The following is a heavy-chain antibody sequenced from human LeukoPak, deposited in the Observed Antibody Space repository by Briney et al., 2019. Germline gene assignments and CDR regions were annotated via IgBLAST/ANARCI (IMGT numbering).Heavy chain of an antibody. CDR3: ARRASYSSSSWYVDY. Sequence: SETLTLTCAVCGGSIRSSNWWSWVRQPPGKGLEWTGEIYHSGSTNYNPSLKSRVTISVDKSKNQFSLKLSSVTAADTAVYYCARRASYSSSSWYVDYWGQGTLVTVSS. D-gene: IGHD6-13*01. CDR2: IYHSGST. CDR1: GGSIRSSNW. J-gene: IGHJ4*02. V-gene: IGHV4-4*02.